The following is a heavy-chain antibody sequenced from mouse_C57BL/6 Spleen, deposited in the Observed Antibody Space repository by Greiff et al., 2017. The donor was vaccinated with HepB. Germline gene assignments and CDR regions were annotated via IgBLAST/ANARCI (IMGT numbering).Heavy chain of an antibody. CDR3: AREATVVAKDAMDD. D-gene: IGHD1-1*01. CDR2: IYPGSGNT. V-gene: IGHV1-76*01. CDR1: GYTFTDYY. Sequence: VQLQQSGAELVRPGASVKLSCKASGYTFTDYYINWVKQRPGQGLEWIARIYPGSGNTYYNEKFKGKATLTAEKSSSTAYMQLSSLTSEDSAVYFCAREATVVAKDAMDDWGQGTSVTVAS. J-gene: IGHJ4*01.